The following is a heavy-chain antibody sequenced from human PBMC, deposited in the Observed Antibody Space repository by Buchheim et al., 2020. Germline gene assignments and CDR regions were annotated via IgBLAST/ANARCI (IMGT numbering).Heavy chain of an antibody. D-gene: IGHD3-3*01. Sequence: EVQLLESGGGLVQPGGSLRLSCAASGFTFSTYAMGWVRQAPGKGLEWASAIGGSGYNTYYADSVKGRFTISRDNSKNTLYLQMNSLRAEDTAVYYCAKVSTLTIFGVVIEGGYFDYWGQGTL. J-gene: IGHJ4*02. CDR3: AKVSTLTIFGVVIEGGYFDY. V-gene: IGHV3-23*01. CDR2: IGGSGYNT. CDR1: GFTFSTYA.